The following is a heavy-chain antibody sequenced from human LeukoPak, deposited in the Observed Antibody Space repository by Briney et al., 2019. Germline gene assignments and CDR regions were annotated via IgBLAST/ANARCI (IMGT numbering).Heavy chain of an antibody. D-gene: IGHD3-22*01. CDR1: GFTFDDYA. CDR3: ARRDSSGYYRLDY. J-gene: IGHJ4*02. V-gene: IGHV3-43*02. Sequence: GGSLRLSCAASGFTFDDYAMHWVRHAPGKGLEWVSLISGDGGSTYYADSVKGRFTISRDNAKNSLYLQMNSLRDEDTAVYYCARRDSSGYYRLDYWGQGTLVTVSS. CDR2: ISGDGGST.